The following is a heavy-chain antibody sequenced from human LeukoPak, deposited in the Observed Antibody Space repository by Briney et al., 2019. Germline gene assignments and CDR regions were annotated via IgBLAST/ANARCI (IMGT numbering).Heavy chain of an antibody. CDR3: AKDGIVKQWLDGDFDY. J-gene: IGHJ4*02. Sequence: PGGSLRLSCAASGFTFSSYGMHWVRQAPGKGLEWVAVISYDGSNKYYADSVKGRFTISRDNAKNSLYLQMNSLRAEDTALYYCAKDGIVKQWLDGDFDYWGQGTLVTVSS. CDR1: GFTFSSYG. V-gene: IGHV3-30*18. D-gene: IGHD6-19*01. CDR2: ISYDGSNK.